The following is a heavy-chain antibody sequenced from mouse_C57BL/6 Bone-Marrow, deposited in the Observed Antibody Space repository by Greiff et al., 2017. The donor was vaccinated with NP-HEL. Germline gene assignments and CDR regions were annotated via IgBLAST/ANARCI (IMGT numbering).Heavy chain of an antibody. V-gene: IGHV1-19*01. CDR2: INPYNGGT. CDR1: GYTFTDYY. D-gene: IGHD2-1*01. CDR3: ARLYYGPPFAY. Sequence: VQLQQSGPVLVKPGASVKMSCKASGYTFTDYYMNWVKQSHGKSLEWIGVINPYNGGTSYNQKFKGKATLTVDKSSSTAYMELNSLTSEDSAVYYCARLYYGPPFAYWGQGTLVTVSA. J-gene: IGHJ3*01.